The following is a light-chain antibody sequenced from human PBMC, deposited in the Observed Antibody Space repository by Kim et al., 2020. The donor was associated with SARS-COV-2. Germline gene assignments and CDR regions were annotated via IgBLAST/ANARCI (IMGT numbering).Light chain of an antibody. CDR1: SSNIGSNT. J-gene: IGLJ2*01. CDR3: AAWDDSLNGV. CDR2: SNN. V-gene: IGLV1-44*01. Sequence: PGQRVTISCSGSSSNIGSNTVTWYQQLPGTAPKLLIYSNNQRPSGVPDRFSGSKSGTSASLALSGLQSEDEADYYCAAWDDSLNGVFGGGTQLTVL.